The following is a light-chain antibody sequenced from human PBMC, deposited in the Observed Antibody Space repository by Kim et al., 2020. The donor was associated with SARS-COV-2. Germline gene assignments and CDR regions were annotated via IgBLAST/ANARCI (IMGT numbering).Light chain of an antibody. CDR3: QQRSSWPRT. CDR2: DAS. J-gene: IGKJ2*01. CDR1: QSVTSY. V-gene: IGKV3-11*01. Sequence: EIVLTQSPATLSLSPGERATLSCRASQSVTSYLAWYQQKPGQAPRLLIYDASSRATGIPARFSGSGSGTDFILTISSLEPEDFAVYYCQQRSSWPRTFGQGTKLEI.